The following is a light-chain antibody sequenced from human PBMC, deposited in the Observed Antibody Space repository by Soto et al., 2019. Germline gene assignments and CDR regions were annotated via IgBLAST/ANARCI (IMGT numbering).Light chain of an antibody. J-gene: IGLJ7*01. CDR1: SSDVGGHNH. CDR2: EVS. Sequence: QSVLTQPPSASGSPGQSVTISCTGSSSDVGGHNHVSWYQQHPGKAPKLMIYEVSKRPSGVPDRFSGSKSDNTASLTVSGLQAEDEADYYCSSYAGSMNLIFGGGTQLTVL. CDR3: SSYAGSMNLI. V-gene: IGLV2-8*01.